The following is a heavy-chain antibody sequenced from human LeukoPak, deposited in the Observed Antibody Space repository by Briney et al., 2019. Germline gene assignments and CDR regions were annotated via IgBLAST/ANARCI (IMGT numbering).Heavy chain of an antibody. CDR3: ARLPSVERGAFDI. CDR2: IDPTDSYT. J-gene: IGHJ3*02. V-gene: IGHV5-10-1*01. D-gene: IGHD4-23*01. CDR1: GYSFASYW. Sequence: GESLKISCKGSGYSFASYWISWVRQMPGKGLEWMGRIDPTDSYTNYSPSFQGHVTISGDKSITTAYLQWSSLQASDTAIYYCARLPSVERGAFDIWGQGTMVTVSS.